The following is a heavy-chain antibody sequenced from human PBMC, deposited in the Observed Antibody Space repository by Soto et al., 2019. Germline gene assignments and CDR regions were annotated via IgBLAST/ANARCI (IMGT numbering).Heavy chain of an antibody. CDR3: ASLMTTVPLGSYYYFDY. Sequence: SVKVSCKASGGTFSSYAISWVRQAPGQGLEWMGGIIPIFGTASYAQKFQGRVTITADESTSTAYMELSSLRSEDTAVYYCASLMTTVPLGSYYYFDYWGQGTLVTVSS. V-gene: IGHV1-69*13. CDR1: GGTFSSYA. D-gene: IGHD4-17*01. J-gene: IGHJ4*02. CDR2: IIPIFGTA.